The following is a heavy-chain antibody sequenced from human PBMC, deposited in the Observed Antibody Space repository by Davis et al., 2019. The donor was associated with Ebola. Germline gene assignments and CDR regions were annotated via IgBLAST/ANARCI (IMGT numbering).Heavy chain of an antibody. J-gene: IGHJ4*02. V-gene: IGHV3-48*02. CDR2: ISSSSSTL. CDR3: ARGGDSSVWYARFDY. D-gene: IGHD6-13*01. Sequence: GESLKISCAASGFTFSSYSMNWVRQAPGKGLEWVSSISSSSSTLYYADSVRGRFIISRDSAKSSVSLQLNSLRDDDTAVYYCARGGDSSVWYARFDYWGQGILVTVSS. CDR1: GFTFSSYS.